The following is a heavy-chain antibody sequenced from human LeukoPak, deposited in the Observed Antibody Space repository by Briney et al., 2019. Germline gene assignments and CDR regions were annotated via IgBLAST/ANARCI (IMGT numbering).Heavy chain of an antibody. CDR2: ISGDGVT. CDR3: AKGPNFWFWKGVHY. CDR1: EFSFSSYD. V-gene: IGHV3-23*01. J-gene: IGHJ4*02. D-gene: IGHD3-3*01. Sequence: GGSLTLSCAASEFSFSSYDMSWVRQTLEKGLEWVSSISGDGVTFYADSVKGRFTISRDKSKNTLYLQMNSLRTDDTAVYYCAKGPNFWFWKGVHYWGQGSLVTVSS.